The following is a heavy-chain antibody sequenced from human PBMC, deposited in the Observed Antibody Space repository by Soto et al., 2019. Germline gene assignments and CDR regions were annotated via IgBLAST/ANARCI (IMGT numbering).Heavy chain of an antibody. CDR3: ARAGTTMVRGVISGWCDH. CDR1: GGSISSYY. V-gene: IGHV4-59*01. D-gene: IGHD3-10*01. Sequence: ETLSLTCTVSGGSISSYYWSWIRQPPGKGLEWIGYIYYSGSTNYNPSLKSRVTISVDTSKNQFSLKLSSVTAADTAVYYCARAGTTMVRGVISGWCDHWGQGTLVTVS. J-gene: IGHJ5*02. CDR2: IYYSGST.